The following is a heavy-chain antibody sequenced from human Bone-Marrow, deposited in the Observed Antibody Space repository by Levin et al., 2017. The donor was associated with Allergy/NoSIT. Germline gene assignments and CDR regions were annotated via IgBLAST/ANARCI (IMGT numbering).Heavy chain of an antibody. Sequence: GESLKISCAASGFTFSSYAMSWVRQAPGKGLEWVSAISGSAGSTYYADSGKGRFTISRDNSKNTLYLQMNSLRAEDTAVYYCAKVVVVAATNDAFDIWGQGTMVTVSS. J-gene: IGHJ3*02. CDR1: GFTFSSYA. CDR3: AKVVVVAATNDAFDI. CDR2: ISGSAGST. V-gene: IGHV3-23*01. D-gene: IGHD2-15*01.